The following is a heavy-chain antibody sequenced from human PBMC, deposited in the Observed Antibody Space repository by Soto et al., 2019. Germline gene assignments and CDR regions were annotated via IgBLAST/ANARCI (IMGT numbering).Heavy chain of an antibody. J-gene: IGHJ4*02. CDR1: GFTFSTYG. CDR3: AKTITTYSGDSRGRGALVDY. CDR2: ISSDGKSE. V-gene: IGHV3-30*18. Sequence: QVQLVESGGGVVQPGRSLRLSCAASGFTFSTYGMHWVRQPPGKGLEWVAVISSDGKSEHYADPVKGRFSISRGNSKNTLSLQMNSLRVEDTAVYYCAKTITTYSGDSRGRGALVDYWGQGTLVTVSS. D-gene: IGHD3-22*01.